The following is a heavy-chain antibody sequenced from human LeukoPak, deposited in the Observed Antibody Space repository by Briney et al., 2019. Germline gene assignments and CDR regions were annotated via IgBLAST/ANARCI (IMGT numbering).Heavy chain of an antibody. V-gene: IGHV3-21*01. D-gene: IGHD5-18*01. J-gene: IGHJ4*02. Sequence: GGSLRLSCAASGFTFSSYSMNWVRQAPGKGLEWVSSISSSSSYIYYADSVKGRFTISRDNAKNSLYLQMNSLRAEDTAVYYCARDAKGGYSYGLNWGQGALVTVSS. CDR3: ARDAKGGYSYGLN. CDR2: ISSSSSYI. CDR1: GFTFSSYS.